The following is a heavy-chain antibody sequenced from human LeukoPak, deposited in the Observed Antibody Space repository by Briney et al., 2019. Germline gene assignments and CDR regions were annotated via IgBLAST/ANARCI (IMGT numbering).Heavy chain of an antibody. J-gene: IGHJ4*02. D-gene: IGHD3-10*01. Sequence: ASVKVSCKASGYAFSSSGFSWVRQAPGQGLEWMGWISAYKGNTNYAQKLQGRVTMTTDTSTTTAYMELRSLRSEDTAVYYCARERDRGVQDYWGQGTLVTVSS. CDR3: ARERDRGVQDY. V-gene: IGHV1-18*01. CDR1: GYAFSSSG. CDR2: ISAYKGNT.